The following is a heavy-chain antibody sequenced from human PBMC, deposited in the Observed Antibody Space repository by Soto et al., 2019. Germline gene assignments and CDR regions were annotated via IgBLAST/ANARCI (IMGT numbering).Heavy chain of an antibody. CDR1: GDSVSSSTA. V-gene: IGHV6-1*01. CDR3: ARDLGRTYGMDV. J-gene: IGHJ6*02. D-gene: IGHD7-27*01. CDR2: TYYRSKWYN. Sequence: QVQLQQSGPGLVKPSQPLSLTCSISGDSVSSSTAWNWIRQSPSRGLEWLGRTYYRSKWYNDYAVSMKSRISINPDTSKNPFSLQLNSVTPDDTAVYYCARDLGRTYGMDVWGQGTTVTVSS.